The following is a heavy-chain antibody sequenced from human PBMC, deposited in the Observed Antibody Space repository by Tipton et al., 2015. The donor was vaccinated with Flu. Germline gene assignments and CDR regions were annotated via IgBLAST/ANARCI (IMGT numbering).Heavy chain of an antibody. J-gene: IGHJ4*02. D-gene: IGHD2-21*01. CDR3: ARVAILDY. CDR1: GFPFSSYE. Sequence: SLRLSCAASGFPFSSYEMNWVRQAPGKGLEWISYISSSGAIVYHADSVKGRFTISRDNAKNSLYLQMDSLRAEDTAVYYCARVAILDYWGRGTLVTVSS. V-gene: IGHV3-48*03. CDR2: ISSSGAIV.